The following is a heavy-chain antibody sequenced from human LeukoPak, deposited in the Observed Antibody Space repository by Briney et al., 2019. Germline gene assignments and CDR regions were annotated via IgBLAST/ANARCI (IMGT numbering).Heavy chain of an antibody. J-gene: IGHJ5*02. CDR2: IRYDGSNK. V-gene: IGHV3-30*02. CDR1: GFTFSSYG. CDR3: AKVDYDFWSGYYNWFDP. D-gene: IGHD3-3*01. Sequence: GGSLRLSCAASGFTFSSYGMHWVRQAPGKGLEWVAFIRYDGSNKYYADSVKGRFTISRDNSKNTLYLQMNSLRAEDTAVYYCAKVDYDFWSGYYNWFDPWGQGTLVTVSS.